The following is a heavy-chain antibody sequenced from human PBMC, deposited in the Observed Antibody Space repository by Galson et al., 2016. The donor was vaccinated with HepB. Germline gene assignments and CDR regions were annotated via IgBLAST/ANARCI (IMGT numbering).Heavy chain of an antibody. CDR2: ISAYNGNT. CDR1: GYTFTTYG. CDR3: ARDPRKMRYQLLEIYYYYYAMDV. V-gene: IGHV1-18*01. Sequence: SVKVSCKASGYTFTTYGISWVRQAPGQGLEWMGWISAYNGNTNYAQKLQGRVTMTTDTSTSTAYMELRSLRSDDTAVYYGARDPRKMRYQLLEIYYYYYAMDVWGQGTTVTVSS. D-gene: IGHD2-2*01. J-gene: IGHJ6*02.